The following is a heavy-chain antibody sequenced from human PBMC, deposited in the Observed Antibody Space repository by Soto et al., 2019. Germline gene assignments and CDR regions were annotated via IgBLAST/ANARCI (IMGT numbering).Heavy chain of an antibody. CDR3: ARDGGYYDSSGTLEY. Sequence: PGWSLRLSCAASGFTFSSYAMHLVRQAPGKGLEWVAFISYDGSNKYYADSVKGRFTISRDNSKNTLYLQMNSLRAEDTAVYYCARDGGYYDSSGTLEYWGQGTLVTVSS. D-gene: IGHD3-22*01. CDR1: GFTFSSYA. J-gene: IGHJ4*02. V-gene: IGHV3-30-3*01. CDR2: ISYDGSNK.